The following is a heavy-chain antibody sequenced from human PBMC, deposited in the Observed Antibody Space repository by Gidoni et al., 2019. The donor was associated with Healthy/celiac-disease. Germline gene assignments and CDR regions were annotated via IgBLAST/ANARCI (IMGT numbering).Heavy chain of an antibody. J-gene: IGHJ5*02. V-gene: IGHV3-23*01. CDR3: AKDRYQLLSSPWFDP. CDR1: GFTFSSYA. CDR2: ISGSGGST. Sequence: EVQLLESGGGLVQPGGSLRLSCAASGFTFSSYAMSWVRHAPGKGLEWVSAISGSGGSTYDADSVKGRFTISRDNSKNTLYLQMNSLRAEDTAVYYCAKDRYQLLSSPWFDPWGQGTLVTVSS. D-gene: IGHD2-2*01.